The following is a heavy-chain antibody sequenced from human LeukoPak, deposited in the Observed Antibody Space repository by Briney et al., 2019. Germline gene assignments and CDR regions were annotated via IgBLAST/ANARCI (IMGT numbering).Heavy chain of an antibody. D-gene: IGHD1-26*01. CDR2: IYHSGST. Sequence: SQTLSLTCAVSGGSISSGGYSWSWIRQPPGKGLAWIGYIYHSGSTYYNPSLKSRVTISVDRSKNQFSLKLSSVTAADTAVYYCARDRPSGSFDYWGQGTLVTVSS. V-gene: IGHV4-30-2*01. J-gene: IGHJ4*02. CDR1: GGSISSGGYS. CDR3: ARDRPSGSFDY.